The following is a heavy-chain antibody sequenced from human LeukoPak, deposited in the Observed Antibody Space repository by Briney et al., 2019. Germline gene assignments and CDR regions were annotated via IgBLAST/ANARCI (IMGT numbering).Heavy chain of an antibody. V-gene: IGHV3-23*01. CDR1: GFTFSSYA. CDR2: ISAGGDGT. Sequence: GGSLRLSCAASGFTFSSYALTWVRQAPGKGLEWVSGISAGGDGTFYADSVKGRFTISRDNSKNTLYLQMNSLGAEDTAVYYCTETMMQPTAADHWGQGSLVTVSS. J-gene: IGHJ5*02. D-gene: IGHD4/OR15-4a*01. CDR3: TETMMQPTAADH.